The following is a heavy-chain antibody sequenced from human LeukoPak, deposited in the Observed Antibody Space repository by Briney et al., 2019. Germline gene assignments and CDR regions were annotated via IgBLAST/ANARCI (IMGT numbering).Heavy chain of an antibody. J-gene: IGHJ4*02. V-gene: IGHV3-7*01. CDR1: GFTFSSYW. D-gene: IGHD4/OR15-4a*01. CDR2: IHPDGSDT. Sequence: GGSLRLSCAASGFTFSSYWMSWVRQAPGKGLEWLANIHPDGSDTYYVDSVKGRFTVSRDNAKNSLYLQMNSLRVEDTAFYCCAGLDTTVVHEGGYWGQGTLVTVSS. CDR3: AGLDTTVVHEGGY.